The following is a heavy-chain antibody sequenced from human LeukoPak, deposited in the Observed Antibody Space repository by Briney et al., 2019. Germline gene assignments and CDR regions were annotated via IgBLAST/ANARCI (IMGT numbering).Heavy chain of an antibody. Sequence: PGGSLRLSCAASGFTFSSYGMSWVRQAPGKGLEWVSAISGSGGSTYYADSVKGRFTISRDNAKNTLYLQMNSLRAEDTAVYYCARDISDYGDNGECYFDYWGQGTLVTVSS. CDR1: GFTFSSYG. V-gene: IGHV3-23*01. D-gene: IGHD4-17*01. CDR3: ARDISDYGDNGECYFDY. CDR2: ISGSGGST. J-gene: IGHJ4*02.